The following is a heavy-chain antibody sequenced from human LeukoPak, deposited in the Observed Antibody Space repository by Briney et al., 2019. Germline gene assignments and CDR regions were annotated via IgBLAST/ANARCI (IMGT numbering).Heavy chain of an antibody. V-gene: IGHV3-9*01. J-gene: IGHJ4*02. CDR2: ISWNSGSI. D-gene: IGHD3-22*01. CDR1: GFTFDDYA. Sequence: GGSLRLSCAASGFTFDDYAMHWVRQAPGKGLEWVSGISWNSGSIGCADSVKGRFTVSRDNAKNSLYLQMNSLRAEDTALYYCARGARYDSRYYFDYWGQGTLVTVSS. CDR3: ARGARYDSRYYFDY.